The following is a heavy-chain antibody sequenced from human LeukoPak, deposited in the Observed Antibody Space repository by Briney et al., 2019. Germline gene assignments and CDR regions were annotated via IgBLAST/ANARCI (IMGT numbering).Heavy chain of an antibody. CDR3: ARRPDTGAAADYTLDI. D-gene: IGHD6-13*01. V-gene: IGHV5-51*01. Sequence: GESLKISCRGSGYSFNSYWIAWVRQMPGKGLEWMGFIFPGDSDTRYTPSFQGHVSFSVDKSMKTAYMQFNSLKSSDTAMYYCARRPDTGAAADYTLDIWGQETLVTVSS. J-gene: IGHJ4*02. CDR2: IFPGDSDT. CDR1: GYSFNSYW.